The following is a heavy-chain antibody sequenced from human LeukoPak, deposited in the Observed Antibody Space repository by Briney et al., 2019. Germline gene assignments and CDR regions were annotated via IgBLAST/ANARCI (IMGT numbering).Heavy chain of an antibody. CDR2: INPRGNI. D-gene: IGHD6-19*01. CDR1: AGSISTYY. Sequence: SETLSLTCTVTAGSISTYYWSCIRQTAGKGLEWIGHINPRGNIKYNPSLKSRVSLSMDTSKNQFSLKVNSVTAADTAVYYCARGGAQWLVEEAFDFWGRGTMVTASS. V-gene: IGHV4-4*07. CDR3: ARGGAQWLVEEAFDF. J-gene: IGHJ3*01.